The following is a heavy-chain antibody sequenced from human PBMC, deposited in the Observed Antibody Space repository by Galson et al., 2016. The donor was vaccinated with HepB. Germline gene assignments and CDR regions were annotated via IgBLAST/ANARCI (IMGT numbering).Heavy chain of an antibody. V-gene: IGHV6-1*01. CDR3: ARTIPVAGIEGFDI. Sequence: CAISGDSVSSNSATWNWIRLSPSRGLEWLGRTYYRSKWYSDYALSVKSRITINADTSKSQFSLQLNSVTPEDTAVYYCARTIPVAGIEGFDIWGQGTMVTVSS. CDR2: TYYRSKWYS. CDR1: GDSVSSNSAT. J-gene: IGHJ3*02. D-gene: IGHD6-19*01.